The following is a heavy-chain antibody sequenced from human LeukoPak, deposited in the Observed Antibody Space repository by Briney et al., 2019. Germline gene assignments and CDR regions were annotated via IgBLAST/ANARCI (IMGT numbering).Heavy chain of an antibody. CDR3: ARRGVRAIPHDDYYDYGMYV. Sequence: PSETLSLTCTVSGGPISSYYWNWIRQPPGNRLQWIGYVYYSGTTKYNPSLRSRLTISVDMSKSQVSLRLTSVTIADAAVYYCARRGVRAIPHDDYYDYGMYVWGQGNTVTVSS. D-gene: IGHD3-10*01. CDR2: VYYSGTT. V-gene: IGHV4-59*01. CDR1: GGPISSYY. J-gene: IGHJ6*01.